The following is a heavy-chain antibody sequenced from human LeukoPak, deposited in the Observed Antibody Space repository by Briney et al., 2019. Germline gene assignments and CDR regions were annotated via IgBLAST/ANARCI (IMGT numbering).Heavy chain of an antibody. J-gene: IGHJ4*02. D-gene: IGHD5-12*01. CDR1: GYTFTGYY. Sequence: GASVKVSCKASGYTFTGYYMHWVRQAPGQGIEWMGWINPNSGGTNYAQKFQGRVTMTRDTSISTAYMELSGLRSDDTAVYYCAKDAQRGLRLTLFDYWGQGTLVTVSS. CDR3: AKDAQRGLRLTLFDY. V-gene: IGHV1-2*02. CDR2: INPNSGGT.